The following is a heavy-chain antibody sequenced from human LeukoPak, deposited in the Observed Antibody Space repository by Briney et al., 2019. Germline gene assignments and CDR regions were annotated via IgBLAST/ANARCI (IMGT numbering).Heavy chain of an antibody. CDR2: ISSSSSTI. Sequence: QTGGSLRLSCAASGFTFSSYSMNWVRQPPGKGMEWVGYISSSSSTIYYGDSVKGRFTISRDNSKDTLYLQMNRLRAEDTAVYYCAKDYPYYYGSGSPKDDAFDIWGQGTMVTVSS. J-gene: IGHJ3*02. CDR3: AKDYPYYYGSGSPKDDAFDI. V-gene: IGHV3-48*01. CDR1: GFTFSSYS. D-gene: IGHD3-10*01.